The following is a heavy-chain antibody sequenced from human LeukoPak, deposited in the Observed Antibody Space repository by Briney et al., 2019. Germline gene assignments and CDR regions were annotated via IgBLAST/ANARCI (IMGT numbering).Heavy chain of an antibody. Sequence: SETLSLTCTVSGGSISSSSSYWGWIRHPPGKGLEWIGSIYYTGSTYYNPSLKSRVTISVDTSKNQFSLKLSSVTAADTAVYYCARDHPLSLTMIDATWFDPWGQGTLVTVSS. D-gene: IGHD3-22*01. V-gene: IGHV4-39*07. CDR3: ARDHPLSLTMIDATWFDP. J-gene: IGHJ5*02. CDR2: IYYTGST. CDR1: GGSISSSSSY.